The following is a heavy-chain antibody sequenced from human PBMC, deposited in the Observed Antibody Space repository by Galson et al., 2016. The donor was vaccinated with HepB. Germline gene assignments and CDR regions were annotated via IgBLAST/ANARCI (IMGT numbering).Heavy chain of an antibody. Sequence: SLRLSCAASGFTLSSYRINWVRQAPGKGLEWVSSISRGGTYKYYAVSVVGRFTISRDNAKNSLYLQMNSLRAEDTAVYFCARDKSRGYSDAFDMWGQGTMVTVSS. CDR2: ISRGGTYK. CDR1: GFTLSSYR. J-gene: IGHJ3*02. CDR3: ARDKSRGYSDAFDM. D-gene: IGHD3-22*01. V-gene: IGHV3-21*01.